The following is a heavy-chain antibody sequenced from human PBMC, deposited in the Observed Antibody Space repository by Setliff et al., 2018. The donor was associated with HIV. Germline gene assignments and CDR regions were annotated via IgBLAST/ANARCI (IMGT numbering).Heavy chain of an antibody. CDR2: IHSSGST. J-gene: IGHJ4*02. CDR1: GGSISSYY. V-gene: IGHV4-4*07. Sequence: SETLSLTCTVSGGSISSYYWSWIRQPAGKGMGWIGNIHSSGSTNYNPSLKNRVTISLDTSKSQFSLKLTSVTAADTAVYYCARYRRPPYYLDYWGQGTLVTVSS. D-gene: IGHD3-16*02. CDR3: ARYRRPPYYLDY.